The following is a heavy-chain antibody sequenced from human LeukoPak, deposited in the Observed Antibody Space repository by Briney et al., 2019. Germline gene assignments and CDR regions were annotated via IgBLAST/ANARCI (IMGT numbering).Heavy chain of an antibody. CDR2: IRYDGSNK. CDR3: ARSVEGYCRGGSCYSYSYYMDV. Sequence: GGSLRLSCAASGFTFSNYGMHWVRQAPGKGLEWVAFIRYDGSNKYFADSLKGRFTISRDNSKNTLYLQMNSLRPADTAVYYCARSVEGYCRGGSCYSYSYYMDVWGKGTTVTVSS. D-gene: IGHD2-15*01. V-gene: IGHV3-30*02. J-gene: IGHJ6*03. CDR1: GFTFSNYG.